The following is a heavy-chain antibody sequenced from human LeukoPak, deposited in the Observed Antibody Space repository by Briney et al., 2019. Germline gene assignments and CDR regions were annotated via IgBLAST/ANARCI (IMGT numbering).Heavy chain of an antibody. J-gene: IGHJ6*03. V-gene: IGHV4-39*01. D-gene: IGHD4-23*01. CDR3: ARHFSDYGGNSRSLYYYYMDV. CDR2: IYYSGST. Sequence: SETLFLTCTVSGGSISSSSYYWGWIRQPPGKGLEWIGSIYYSGSTYYNPSLKSRVTISVDTSKNQFSLKLSSVTAADTAVYYCARHFSDYGGNSRSLYYYYMDVWGKGTTVTVSS. CDR1: GGSISSSSYY.